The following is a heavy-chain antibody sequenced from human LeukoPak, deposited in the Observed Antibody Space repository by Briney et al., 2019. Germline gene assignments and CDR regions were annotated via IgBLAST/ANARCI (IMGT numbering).Heavy chain of an antibody. D-gene: IGHD6-13*01. CDR1: GFTFSNAW. J-gene: IGHJ4*02. CDR3: TTDDPRWYAY. CDR2: IKSKTDGGTT. Sequence: KPGGSLRLSCAASGFTFSNAWLSWVRQAPGKGLEWVGRIKSKTDGGTTDYAAPVKGRFTISRDDTKTTLYLQMNSLKTEDTAVYYCTTDDPRWYAYWGQGTLVTVSS. V-gene: IGHV3-15*01.